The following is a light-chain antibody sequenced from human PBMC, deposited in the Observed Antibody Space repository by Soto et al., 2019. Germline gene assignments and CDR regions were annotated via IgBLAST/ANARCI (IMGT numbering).Light chain of an antibody. CDR2: GAS. V-gene: IGKV3-15*01. Sequence: EIVITQSPVTLSVSPGERATLSCRASQSVSSSLAWYQQKPGQAPRLLIYGASSRATGIPARFSGSGSGTEFTLTISSLQSEDLAVYYCQQYNNWWTFGQGTKVDIK. CDR1: QSVSSS. J-gene: IGKJ1*01. CDR3: QQYNNWWT.